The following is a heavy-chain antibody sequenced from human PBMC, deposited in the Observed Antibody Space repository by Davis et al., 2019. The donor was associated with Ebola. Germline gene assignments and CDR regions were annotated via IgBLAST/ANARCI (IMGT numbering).Heavy chain of an antibody. V-gene: IGHV3-7*01. CDR3: AREPLYSSSSGLWGYYYYYYGMDV. CDR2: IKQDGSEK. D-gene: IGHD6-6*01. J-gene: IGHJ6*02. Sequence: GESLKISCAASGFTSSSYWMSWVRQAPGKGLEWVANIKQDGSEKYYVDSVKGRFTISRDNAKNSLYLQMNSLRDEDTAVYYCAREPLYSSSSGLWGYYYYYYGMDVWGQGTTVTVSS. CDR1: GFTSSSYW.